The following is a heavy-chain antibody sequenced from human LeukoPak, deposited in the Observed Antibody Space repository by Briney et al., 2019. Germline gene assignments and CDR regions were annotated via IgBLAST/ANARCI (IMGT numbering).Heavy chain of an antibody. V-gene: IGHV1-69*05. Sequence: SVKVSCKASGGTFSSYAISWVRQAPGQGLEWMGRIIPIFGTANYAQKFQGRVTITTDESTSTAYMELSSLRSEDTAVYHCARGRPTMVRGVTNWFDPWGQGTLVTVSS. CDR1: GGTFSSYA. J-gene: IGHJ5*02. CDR3: ARGRPTMVRGVTNWFDP. CDR2: IIPIFGTA. D-gene: IGHD3-10*01.